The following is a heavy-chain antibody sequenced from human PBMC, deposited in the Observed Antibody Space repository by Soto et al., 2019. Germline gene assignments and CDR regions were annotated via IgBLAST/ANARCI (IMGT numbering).Heavy chain of an antibody. D-gene: IGHD5-18*01. V-gene: IGHV1-2*04. CDR1: GYTFTGYY. CDR3: ARDSSGYSYGPTTGMDA. J-gene: IGHJ6*02. CDR2: INPNSGGT. Sequence: ASVKVSCKASGYTFTGYYMHWVRQAPGQGLEWMGWINPNSGGTNYAQKFQGWVTMTRDTSISTAYMELSRLRSDDTAVYYCARDSSGYSYGPTTGMDAWGQGTTVTVSS.